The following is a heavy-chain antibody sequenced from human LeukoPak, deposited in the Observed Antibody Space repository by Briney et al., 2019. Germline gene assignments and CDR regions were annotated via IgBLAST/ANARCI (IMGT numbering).Heavy chain of an antibody. V-gene: IGHV3-23*01. D-gene: IGHD5-12*01. J-gene: IGHJ2*01. CDR1: GFTFSSYA. CDR3: AKDRVAHFFYWYFDL. Sequence: GGSLRLSCAASGFTFSSYAMSWVRQAPGKGLEWVSGISGSGGSTLYADSVKGRFTISRDNSKKTVYLQMNSLRAEDTAVYYCAKDRVAHFFYWYFDLWGCGTLVTVSS. CDR2: ISGSGGST.